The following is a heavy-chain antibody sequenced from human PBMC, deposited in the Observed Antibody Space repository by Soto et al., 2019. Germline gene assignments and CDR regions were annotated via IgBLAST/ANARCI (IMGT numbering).Heavy chain of an antibody. J-gene: IGHJ6*02. CDR1: GFSFSNPRMS. CDR2: LSSSDEK. Sequence: QVTLKESGPVLVKPTETLTLTCTFSGFSFSNPRMSVSWIRQPPGKALEWLAHLSSSDEKSYSTSLKSRLTISQDTSTIQVVLTMTNMDPLDTATYSCARVLYYGMDCWGQGTTVTLSS. V-gene: IGHV2-26*01. CDR3: ARVLYYGMDC.